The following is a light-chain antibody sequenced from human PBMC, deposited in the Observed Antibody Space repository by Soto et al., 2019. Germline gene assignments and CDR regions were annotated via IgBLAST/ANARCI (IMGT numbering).Light chain of an antibody. CDR1: SSDVGAFNY. Sequence: QSVLTHPASGSGSPGQSISISCIGTSSDVGAFNYVSWYQHHPGKAPQLIIYDVTSRPSGVSNRFSASKSGNTASLTISGLQAEDEADYYCSSYTTRNAEVFGTGTKVT. V-gene: IGLV2-14*03. CDR2: DVT. J-gene: IGLJ1*01. CDR3: SSYTTRNAEV.